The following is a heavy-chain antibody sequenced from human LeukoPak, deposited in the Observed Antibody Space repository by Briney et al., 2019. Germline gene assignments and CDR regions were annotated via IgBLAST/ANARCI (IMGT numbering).Heavy chain of an antibody. V-gene: IGHV3-30*03. D-gene: IGHD4-11*01. CDR2: ISYDGSNK. CDR1: GFTFSSYG. CDR3: ARSPSQTTVTTVYRY. Sequence: GRSLRLSCAASGFTFSSYGMHWVRQAPGKGLEWVAVISYDGSNKYYADSVKGRFTISRDNSKNTLYLQMNSLRAEDTAVYYCARSPSQTTVTTVYRYWGQGTLVTVSS. J-gene: IGHJ4*02.